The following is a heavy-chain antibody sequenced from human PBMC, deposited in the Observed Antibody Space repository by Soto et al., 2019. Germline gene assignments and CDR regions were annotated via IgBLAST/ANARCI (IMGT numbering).Heavy chain of an antibody. Sequence: QVLLQESGPGLVKPSETLSLTCTVSGGSISSYFLNWIRQAPGKGLEWIGYMYFNESTNYNPSLKSRVTISLDTSKSLFSLKLNSVTAADTAVYYCARDRKEAFDIWGQGTLVTVSS. V-gene: IGHV4-59*01. J-gene: IGHJ3*02. CDR2: MYFNEST. CDR1: GGSISSYF. CDR3: ARDRKEAFDI.